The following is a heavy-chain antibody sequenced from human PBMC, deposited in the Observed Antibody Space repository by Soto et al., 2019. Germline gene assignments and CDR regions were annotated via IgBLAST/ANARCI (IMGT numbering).Heavy chain of an antibody. CDR2: INAGNGNT. CDR1: GYTFTSYA. V-gene: IGHV1-3*01. D-gene: IGHD2-2*01. CDR3: ASGYCSSTSCQGGYYYGMDV. Sequence: GASVKVSCKASGYTFTSYAMHWVRQAPGQRLEWMGWINAGNGNTKYSQKLQGRVTITRDTSASTAYMELSSLRSEDTAVYYCASGYCSSTSCQGGYYYGMDVWGQGTTVTVSS. J-gene: IGHJ6*02.